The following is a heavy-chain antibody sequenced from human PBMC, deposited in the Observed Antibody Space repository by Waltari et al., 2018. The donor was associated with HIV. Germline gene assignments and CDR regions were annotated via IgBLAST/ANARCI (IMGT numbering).Heavy chain of an antibody. V-gene: IGHV1-2*04. CDR2: INPNSGGT. CDR1: GYTFTGYY. J-gene: IGHJ4*02. CDR3: ARVSGSSSWKEAFDY. D-gene: IGHD6-13*01. Sequence: QVQLVQSGAEVKKPGASVKVSCKASGYTFTGYYMHWVRQAPGQGLEWMGWINPNSGGTNYAQKFQGWVTMTRDTSISTAYMELSRLRSDDTAVYYCARVSGSSSWKEAFDYWGQGTLVTVSS.